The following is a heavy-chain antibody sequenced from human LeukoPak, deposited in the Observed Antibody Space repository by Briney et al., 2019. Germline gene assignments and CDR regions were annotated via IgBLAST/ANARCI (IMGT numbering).Heavy chain of an antibody. CDR2: ISGTSSAM. J-gene: IGHJ4*02. Sequence: GGSLRLSCAASAFSVSKTYMNWVRQAPGKGLEWVSYISGTSSAMCYADSVKGRFTISSDNGKTSLYLQMNSLRDEDTAMYYCARDMGEYSPFYFDYWGQGALVTVSS. D-gene: IGHD5-18*01. V-gene: IGHV3-48*02. CDR3: ARDMGEYSPFYFDY. CDR1: AFSVSKTY.